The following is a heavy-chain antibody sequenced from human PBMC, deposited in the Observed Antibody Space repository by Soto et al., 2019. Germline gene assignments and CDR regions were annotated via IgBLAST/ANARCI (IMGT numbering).Heavy chain of an antibody. J-gene: IGHJ4*02. D-gene: IGHD2-8*01. V-gene: IGHV3-21*01. Sequence: SGGSLRLSCLASGFSFNSFNMNWIRRAPGRGLEWVASISVSGDNIYYGDSMQGRFTISRDNSKRSVFLDLNSLRVEDTAVYYCARDLGLLKSMFDYWGQATLVTVCS. CDR1: GFSFNSFN. CDR3: ARDLGLLKSMFDY. CDR2: ISVSGDNI.